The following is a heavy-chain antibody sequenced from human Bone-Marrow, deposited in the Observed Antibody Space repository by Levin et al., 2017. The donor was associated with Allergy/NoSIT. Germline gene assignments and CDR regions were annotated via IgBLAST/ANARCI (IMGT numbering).Heavy chain of an antibody. J-gene: IGHJ4*02. V-gene: IGHV3-73*01. D-gene: IGHD3-22*01. CDR3: TRHHYYDSSGYPYPFDY. CDR2: IRSKGDNYAT. CDR1: GFTFSGSA. Sequence: GGSLRLSCATSGFTFSGSAMHWVRQAPGKGLEWVGRIRSKGDNYATAYAASVKGRFTISRDDSKNTAYLQMNSLKTEDTAVYYCTRHHYYDSSGYPYPFDYWGQGTLVTVSS.